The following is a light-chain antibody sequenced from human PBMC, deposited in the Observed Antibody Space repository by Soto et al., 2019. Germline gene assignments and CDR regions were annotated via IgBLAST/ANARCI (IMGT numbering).Light chain of an antibody. J-gene: IGKJ5*01. V-gene: IGKV1-5*03. CDR3: QQHNSFSLT. CDR2: KAS. Sequence: DIQMTVSPSTLSAPVVGRFSLTFLASESISRWLAWYQQKPGKAPKLLIYKASSLESGFPSRFSGSRSGTEFTLTITRLQADDFATYYCQQHNSFSLTFGQGTQLEIK. CDR1: ESISRW.